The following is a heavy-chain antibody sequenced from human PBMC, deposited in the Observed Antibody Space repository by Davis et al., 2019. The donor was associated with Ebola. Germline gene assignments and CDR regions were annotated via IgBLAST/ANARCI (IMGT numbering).Heavy chain of an antibody. D-gene: IGHD5-18*01. Sequence: AASVKVSCKASGGTFSSYAISWVRQAPGQGLEWMGRIIPILGIANYAQKFQGRVTITADKSTSTAYMELSSLRSEDTAVYYCARDGYFYAADYWGQGTLVTVSS. V-gene: IGHV1-69*04. CDR1: GGTFSSYA. CDR2: IIPILGIA. CDR3: ARDGYFYAADY. J-gene: IGHJ4*02.